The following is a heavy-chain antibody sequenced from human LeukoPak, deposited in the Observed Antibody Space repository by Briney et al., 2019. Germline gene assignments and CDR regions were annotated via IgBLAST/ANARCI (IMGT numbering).Heavy chain of an antibody. J-gene: IGHJ4*02. V-gene: IGHV3-9*01. CDR2: ITWNSDSV. Sequence: GRSLRLSCAASGFTFDDYAMHWVRQAPGKGLEWVSGITWNSDSVDYADSVKDRFTISRDNAKNSLYLQMNSLRAEDTALYYCGKSPGSTYYYSLVDYWGQGTLVTVSS. D-gene: IGHD3-22*01. CDR1: GFTFDDYA. CDR3: GKSPGSTYYYSLVDY.